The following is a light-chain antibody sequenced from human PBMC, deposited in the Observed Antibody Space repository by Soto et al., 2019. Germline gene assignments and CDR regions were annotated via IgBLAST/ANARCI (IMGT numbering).Light chain of an antibody. CDR1: SSDIGVYDY. CDR3: SSYTSTNPHVV. Sequence: QSALTQPASVSGSPGQSITISCTGTSSDIGVYDYVSWYQQHPDKAPKLMIYDVRNRPSGVSNRFSGSKSGNTASLTISGLQAADEADYYCSSYTSTNPHVVFGGGTKLTVL. V-gene: IGLV2-14*01. CDR2: DVR. J-gene: IGLJ2*01.